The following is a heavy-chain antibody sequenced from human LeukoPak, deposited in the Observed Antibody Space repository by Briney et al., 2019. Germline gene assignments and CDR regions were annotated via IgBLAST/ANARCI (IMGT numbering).Heavy chain of an antibody. CDR3: ARLPTYHSSGYSPGFDY. D-gene: IGHD3-22*01. CDR2: INHSGST. V-gene: IGHV4-34*01. J-gene: IGHJ4*02. CDR1: GGSFSGYY. Sequence: SETLSLTCAVYGGSFSGYYWSWIRQPPGKGLEWIGEINHSGSTNYNPSLKSRVTISVDTSKNQFSLKLSSVTAADTAVYYCARLPTYHSSGYSPGFDYWGQGTLVTVSS.